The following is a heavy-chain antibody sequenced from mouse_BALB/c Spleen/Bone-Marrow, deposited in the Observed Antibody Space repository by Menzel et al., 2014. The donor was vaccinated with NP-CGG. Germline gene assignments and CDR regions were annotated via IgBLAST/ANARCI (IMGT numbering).Heavy chain of an antibody. CDR3: TTGGNDWFAY. J-gene: IGHJ3*01. Sequence: VQLQQSGPELAKPGASVKMSCRASGYTFTSYWMNWVKQRPVQGLEWTGYINPTSGYTEYNQKFKDKATLTTDKSSSTAYMQLSSLTSEDSAVYYCTTGGNDWFAYWGQGTLVTVSA. D-gene: IGHD2-1*01. CDR1: GYTFTSYW. CDR2: INPTSGYT. V-gene: IGHV1-7*01.